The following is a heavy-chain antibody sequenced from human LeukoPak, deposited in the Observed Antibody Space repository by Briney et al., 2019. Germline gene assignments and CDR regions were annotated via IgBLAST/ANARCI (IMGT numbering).Heavy chain of an antibody. V-gene: IGHV1-69*02. J-gene: IGHJ3*02. CDR2: SIPILVIA. D-gene: IGHD4-17*01. CDR3: ASYGDYGGDAFDI. CDR1: GGTFSSYT. Sequence: SVKGSCKASGGTFSSYTISSVRHAPGHGLEWMGRSIPILVIANYAQKFQGRVTITADKSTSTAYMELSSLRSDDPAVYYCASYGDYGGDAFDIWGQRTIVAVSS.